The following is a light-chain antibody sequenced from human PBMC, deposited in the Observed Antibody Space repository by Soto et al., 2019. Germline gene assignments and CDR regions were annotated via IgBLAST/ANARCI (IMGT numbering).Light chain of an antibody. V-gene: IGKV3-15*01. CDR1: QSVSNS. Sequence: EIVMTQSPATLSVSPGERATLSCRASQSVSNSLAWYRQKPGQAPRLLIYGASTRATGVPARFSGSGSGTEFTLTIISLQSEDFAVYYCQQYSNWPPMYTFGQGTKLEIK. J-gene: IGKJ2*01. CDR2: GAS. CDR3: QQYSNWPPMYT.